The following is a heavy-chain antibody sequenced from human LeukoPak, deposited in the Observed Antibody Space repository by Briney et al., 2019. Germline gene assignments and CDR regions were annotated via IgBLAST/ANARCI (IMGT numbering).Heavy chain of an antibody. V-gene: IGHV4-38-2*02. CDR3: ARRRIYCSGGSCYHYFDY. Sequence: SETLSLTCTVSGYSISSGDYWGWIRQPPGKGLEWIGSIYYSGSTYYNPSLKSRVTISVDTSKNQFSLKLSSVTAADTAVYYCARRRIYCSGGSCYHYFDYWGQGTLVTVSS. CDR1: GYSISSGDY. D-gene: IGHD2-15*01. J-gene: IGHJ4*02. CDR2: IYYSGST.